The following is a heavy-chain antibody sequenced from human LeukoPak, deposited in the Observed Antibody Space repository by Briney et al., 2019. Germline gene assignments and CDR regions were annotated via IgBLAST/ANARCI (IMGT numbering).Heavy chain of an antibody. CDR2: IYYSGST. V-gene: IGHV4-59*12. CDR3: ARGYHGDYSWFDP. J-gene: IGHJ5*02. Sequence: PSETLSLTCTVSGGSISSYYWSWIRQPPGKGLEWIGYIYYSGSTYYNSSLKSRVTISVDTSKNQFSLKLSSVTAADTVVYYCARGYHGDYSWFDPWGQGTLVTASS. D-gene: IGHD4-17*01. CDR1: GGSISSYY.